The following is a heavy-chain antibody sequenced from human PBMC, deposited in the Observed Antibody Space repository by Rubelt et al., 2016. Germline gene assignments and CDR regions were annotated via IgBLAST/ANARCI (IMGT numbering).Heavy chain of an antibody. CDR2: IYNSGST. Sequence: QLQLQQSGPGLVKSSETLSLACTVSGGSISSDSFWGWIRQPPDKGLEWIAYIYNSGSTSYNPSLKSRVTISVDTSKNQFSRRLSSVTASDTALYYCARSYTDYADVHFDLWGRGTLVTVSS. CDR3: ARSYTDYADVHFDL. J-gene: IGHJ2*01. CDR1: GGSISSDSF. V-gene: IGHV4-61*05. D-gene: IGHD5-12*01.